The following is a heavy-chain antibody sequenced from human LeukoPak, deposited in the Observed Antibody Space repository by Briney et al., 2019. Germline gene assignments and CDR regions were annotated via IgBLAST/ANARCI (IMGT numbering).Heavy chain of an antibody. CDR1: GYTFTSYY. Sequence: ASVKVSCKASGYTFTSYYMHWVRQAPGQGLEWMGWINPNSGGTNYAQKFQGRVTTTRDTSISTAYMELSRLRSDDTAVYYCARDAYGGNSWGWFDPWGQGTLVTVSS. CDR2: INPNSGGT. J-gene: IGHJ5*02. D-gene: IGHD4-23*01. CDR3: ARDAYGGNSWGWFDP. V-gene: IGHV1-2*02.